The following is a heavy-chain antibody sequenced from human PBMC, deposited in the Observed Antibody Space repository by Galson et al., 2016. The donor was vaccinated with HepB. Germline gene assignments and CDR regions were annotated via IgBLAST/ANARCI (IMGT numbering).Heavy chain of an antibody. J-gene: IGHJ3*02. CDR1: GESPSRSH. CDR3: ASVGLRFSNAFDI. D-gene: IGHD3/OR15-3a*01. CDR2: LYYSGST. V-gene: IGHV4-34*11. Sequence: SETLSLTCAVYGESPSRSHWSWIRQAPGGGLEWIGSLYYSGSTSHNPSLQSRVTISLDTSKNQFSLRLSSVTAADTAVYYCASVGLRFSNAFDIWGQGTMVTVSS.